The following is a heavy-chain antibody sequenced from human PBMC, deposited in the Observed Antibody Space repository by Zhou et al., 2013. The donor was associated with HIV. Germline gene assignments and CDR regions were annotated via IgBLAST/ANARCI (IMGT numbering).Heavy chain of an antibody. Sequence: QVQLVQSGAEVKKPGSSVKVSCKASGGTFSSYAISWVRQAPGQGLEWMGGIIPIFGTSNYAQKFQGRVTIIADESTSTAYMELSSLRSEDTAVYYCARLVLAYYFESSGYYLDYWGQGTLVTVSS. CDR1: GGTFSSYA. J-gene: IGHJ4*02. D-gene: IGHD3-22*01. V-gene: IGHV1-69*12. CDR2: IIPIFGTS. CDR3: ARLVLAYYFESSGYYLDY.